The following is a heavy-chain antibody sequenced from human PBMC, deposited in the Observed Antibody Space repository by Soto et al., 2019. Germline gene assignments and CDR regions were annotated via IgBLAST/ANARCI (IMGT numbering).Heavy chain of an antibody. D-gene: IGHD4-17*01. CDR1: GFILTSYG. V-gene: IGHV3-30*18. CDR3: AKADYDASGYYYYYGMDV. J-gene: IGHJ6*01. Sequence: QAQLLESGGGVVQPGKSLRLSCAASGFILTSYGIHWVRQAPGKGLEWVAVISSDGSNKYYADSVKGRFTISRDNSKNTRYLQMNSLRAEDTAVYYCAKADYDASGYYYYYGMDVW. CDR2: ISSDGSNK.